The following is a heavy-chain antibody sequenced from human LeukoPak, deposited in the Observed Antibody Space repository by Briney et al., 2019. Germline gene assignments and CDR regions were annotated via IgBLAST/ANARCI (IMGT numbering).Heavy chain of an antibody. J-gene: IGHJ4*02. CDR1: GFTFSSYG. CDR2: IRYDGSNK. CDR3: ARDRTDDYDVNLDY. Sequence: LGGSLRLSCAASGFTFSSYGMHWVRQAPGKGLEWVAFIRYDGSNKYYADSVKGRFTISRDNSKSTLYLQMNSLRAEDTAVYYCARDRTDDYDVNLDYWGQGTLVTVSS. D-gene: IGHD5-12*01. V-gene: IGHV3-30*02.